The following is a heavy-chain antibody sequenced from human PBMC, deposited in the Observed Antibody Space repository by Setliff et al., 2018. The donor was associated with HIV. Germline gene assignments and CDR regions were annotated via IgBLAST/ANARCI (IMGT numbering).Heavy chain of an antibody. V-gene: IGHV4-38-2*01. CDR3: AISTSGVSGSYPAHAFDI. Sequence: SETLSLTCAVSGYSISNDYYWGWIRQPPGKGLEWIGSISYRGRTYYNPSLKSRLSISVDTSKNQLSLKLSSVTAADTAVYYRAISTSGVSGSYPAHAFDIWGQGTMVTV. CDR1: GYSISNDYY. CDR2: ISYRGRT. D-gene: IGHD3-10*01. J-gene: IGHJ3*02.